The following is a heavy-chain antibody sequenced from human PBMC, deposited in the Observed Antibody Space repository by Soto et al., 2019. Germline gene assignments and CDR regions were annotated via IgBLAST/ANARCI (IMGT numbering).Heavy chain of an antibody. Sequence: SETLSLTCTVSGGSISSYYWSWIRQPPGKGLEWIGYIYYSGSTNYNPSLKSRVTISVDTSKNQFSLKLSSVTAADTAVYYCAREISYYDILTGWNWFDPWGQGPLVTVSS. CDR1: GGSISSYY. J-gene: IGHJ5*02. V-gene: IGHV4-59*01. D-gene: IGHD3-9*01. CDR3: AREISYYDILTGWNWFDP. CDR2: IYYSGST.